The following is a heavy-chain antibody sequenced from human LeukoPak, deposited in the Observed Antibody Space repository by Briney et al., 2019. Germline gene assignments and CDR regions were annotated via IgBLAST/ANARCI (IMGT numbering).Heavy chain of an antibody. CDR3: AKGLGTGSVLARPLHY. V-gene: IGHV3-30*18. D-gene: IGHD3-10*01. Sequence: GGSLRLSRAASGFPFSTYDMHWVRQAPDKGLQWVAVISSDGYRTDYPDSVRGRFTISRDNFKNTVDLQMISVTAEDTAMYFCAKGLGTGSVLARPLHYWGQGTLVTVSS. CDR1: GFPFSTYD. CDR2: ISSDGYRT. J-gene: IGHJ4*02.